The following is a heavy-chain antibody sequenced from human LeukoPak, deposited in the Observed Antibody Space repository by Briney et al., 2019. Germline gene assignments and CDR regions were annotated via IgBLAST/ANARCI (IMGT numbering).Heavy chain of an antibody. CDR1: GYTFTGYY. CDR2: INPNSGGT. V-gene: IGHV1-2*02. Sequence: ASVKVSCKASGYTFTGYYMHWVRQAPGQGLEWMGWINPNSGGTNYAQKFQGRVTMTRDTSISTAYMEPSRLRSDDTAVYYCAILDIVVVPAVSDAFDIWGQGTMVTVSS. D-gene: IGHD2-2*01. CDR3: AILDIVVVPAVSDAFDI. J-gene: IGHJ3*02.